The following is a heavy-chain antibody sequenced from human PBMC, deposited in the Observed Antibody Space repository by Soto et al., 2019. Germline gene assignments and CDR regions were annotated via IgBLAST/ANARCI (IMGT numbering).Heavy chain of an antibody. V-gene: IGHV3-30*18. Sequence: QVQLVESGGGVVQPGRSLRLSCAAAGFTFSIYGIHWVRQAPGKGLEWVAAISFDGKNQDYADSVKGRFTISRDKSKNTLYLQMNSLRDEDTAGYDGANFGRVMGGYTDGPLDSWGQGTLVTVSS. CDR3: ANFGRVMGGYTDGPLDS. CDR1: GFTFSIYG. D-gene: IGHD5-18*01. J-gene: IGHJ4*02. CDR2: ISFDGKNQ.